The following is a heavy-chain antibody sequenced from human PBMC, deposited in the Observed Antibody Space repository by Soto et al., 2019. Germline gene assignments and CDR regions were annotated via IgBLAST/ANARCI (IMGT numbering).Heavy chain of an antibody. V-gene: IGHV4-59*01. CDR1: GGSISSYY. J-gene: IGHJ5*02. CDR2: IYYSGST. Sequence: QVQLQESGPGLVKPSETLSLTCTVSGGSISSYYWSWIRQPPGKGLEWIGYIYYSGSTNYNPSRKSRVTISVDTSKNQFSLKLSSVTAADTAVYYCARGSRVDWFDPWGQGTLVTVSS. D-gene: IGHD2-2*01. CDR3: ARGSRVDWFDP.